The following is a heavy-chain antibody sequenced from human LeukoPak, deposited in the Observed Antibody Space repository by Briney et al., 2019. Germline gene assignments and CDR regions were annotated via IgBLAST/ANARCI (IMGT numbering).Heavy chain of an antibody. V-gene: IGHV4-59*12. J-gene: IGHJ4*02. CDR3: ARGGIAVAGTKFSDY. CDR1: GGSISNYY. CDR2: IYYSGST. Sequence: PSETLSLTCTVSGGSISNYYWSWIRQPPGKGLECIGYIYYSGSTNYNPSLKSRVTISVDTSKNQFSLKLSSVTAADTAVYYCARGGIAVAGTKFSDYWGQGTLVTVSS. D-gene: IGHD6-19*01.